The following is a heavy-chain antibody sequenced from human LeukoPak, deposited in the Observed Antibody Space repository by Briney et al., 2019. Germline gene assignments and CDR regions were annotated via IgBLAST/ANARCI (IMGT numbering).Heavy chain of an antibody. CDR2: ISGSGGST. J-gene: IGHJ4*02. D-gene: IGHD3-22*01. CDR3: AKDSLAFGYYYDSQPRI. CDR1: GFTFGDYA. V-gene: IGHV3-23*01. Sequence: GGSLRLSCTASGFTFGDYAMSWVRQAPGKGLEWVSAISGSGGSTYYADSVQGRFTISRDNSKNTLYLQMNSLRAEDTAVYYCAKDSLAFGYYYDSQPRIGGQGTLVTVSS.